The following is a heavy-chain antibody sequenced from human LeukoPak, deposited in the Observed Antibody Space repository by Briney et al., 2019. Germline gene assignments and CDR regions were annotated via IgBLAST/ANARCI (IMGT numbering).Heavy chain of an antibody. Sequence: ASVKASCKVSGYTLTELSMHWVRQAPGKGLEWMGGFDPEDGETIYAQKFQGRVTMTEDTSTDTAYMELSSLRSEDTAVYYCATRCSSTSCYTRRDNWFDPWGQGTLVTVSS. J-gene: IGHJ5*02. CDR2: FDPEDGET. D-gene: IGHD2-2*02. CDR1: GYTLTELS. V-gene: IGHV1-24*01. CDR3: ATRCSSTSCYTRRDNWFDP.